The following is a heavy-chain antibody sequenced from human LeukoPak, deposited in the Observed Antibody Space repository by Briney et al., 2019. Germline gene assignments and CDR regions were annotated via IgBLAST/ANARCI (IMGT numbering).Heavy chain of an antibody. CDR2: IYYSGST. V-gene: IGHV4-39*01. J-gene: IGHJ4*02. D-gene: IGHD2-15*01. CDR3: ARRPYCSGGSCYRYFDY. CDR1: GGSISSIHFY. Sequence: SETLSLTCTVSGGSISSIHFYWGWIRQPPGKGLEWIGSIYYSGSTYYNPSLKSRVTISVDTSKNQFSLKLSSVTAADTAVYYCARRPYCSGGSCYRYFDYWGQGTLVTVSS.